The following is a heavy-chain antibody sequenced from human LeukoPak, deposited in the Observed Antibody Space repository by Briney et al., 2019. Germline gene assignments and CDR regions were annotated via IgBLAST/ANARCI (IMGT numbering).Heavy chain of an antibody. CDR1: GFTFSNYS. Sequence: GGSLRLSCAASGFTFSNYSMNWVRQAPGKGLEWVSFVSGTGTYIYYADSVKGRFTISRDNAKNSLYLQMNSLRAEDTAVYYCARGETSSYDYWGQGTLVTVSS. V-gene: IGHV3-21*01. J-gene: IGHJ4*02. D-gene: IGHD2-2*01. CDR2: VSGTGTYI. CDR3: ARGETSSYDY.